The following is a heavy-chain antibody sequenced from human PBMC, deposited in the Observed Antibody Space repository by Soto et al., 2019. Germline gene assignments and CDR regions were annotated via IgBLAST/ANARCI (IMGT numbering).Heavy chain of an antibody. Sequence: QVHLVESGGGVVQPGRSLRLSCAASGFSFSSSGMHWVRQAPGKGLEWVAVIWYDGNKKYYGDSVRGRFTISRDNSKNTVFLHMDSLSAEDTAVYYCAKDRHYPRDYFHYWGQGTLVTVSS. CDR3: AKDRHYPRDYFHY. CDR1: GFSFSSSG. CDR2: IWYDGNKK. D-gene: IGHD3-10*01. V-gene: IGHV3-33*03. J-gene: IGHJ4*02.